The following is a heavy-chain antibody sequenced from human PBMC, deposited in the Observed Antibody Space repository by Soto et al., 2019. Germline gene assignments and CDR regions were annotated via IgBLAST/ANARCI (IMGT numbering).Heavy chain of an antibody. CDR3: VVNGYYSLDV. V-gene: IGHV4-4*02. D-gene: IGHD2-15*01. CDR2: VYHTGTT. J-gene: IGHJ6*02. CDR1: GDSISGSRW. Sequence: QVQLQESGPGLVRPSGTLSLTCAVSGDSISGSRWWRWVRQSPAKGLDWIGEVYHTGTTRYNPTPKSRSTISVDTSRYHFSLNLISLSVADTAVYYCVVNGYYSLDVWGQGTTVTVSS.